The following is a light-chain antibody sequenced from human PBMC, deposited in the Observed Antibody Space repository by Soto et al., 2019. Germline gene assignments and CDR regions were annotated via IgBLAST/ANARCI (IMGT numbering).Light chain of an antibody. CDR2: SNN. Sequence: QSVLTQPGSGSGTRGQRGCISCSVVGSNAVRWYQPHPGTAPIRLIHSNNQRPSGVPDRFSGSKSSTAAPLPIRGLPSEHEAHYYCSTSDDSMNGYVFGTGTKVTVL. CDR1: GSNA. CDR3: STSDDSMNGYV. J-gene: IGLJ1*01. V-gene: IGLV1-44*01.